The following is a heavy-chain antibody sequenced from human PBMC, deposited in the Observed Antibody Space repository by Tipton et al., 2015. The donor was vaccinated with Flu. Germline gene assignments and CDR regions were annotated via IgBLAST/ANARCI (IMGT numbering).Heavy chain of an antibody. CDR1: GFTVSNNY. Sequence: QLVQSGGGLIPPGGSLRLSCAASGFTVSNNYMTWIRQSPGEGLQWIASIYRTGSTYYNPSLKSRVTMSVDTTKNLFYLKLTSVTAADTAVYYCARALNSGRGYAFDSWGQGAVVTVSS. J-gene: IGHJ3*02. D-gene: IGHD6-19*01. CDR3: ARALNSGRGYAFDS. CDR2: IYRTGST. V-gene: IGHV4-38-2*01.